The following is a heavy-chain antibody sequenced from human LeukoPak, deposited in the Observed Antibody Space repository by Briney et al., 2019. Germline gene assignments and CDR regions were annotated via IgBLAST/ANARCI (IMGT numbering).Heavy chain of an antibody. Sequence: PSETLSLTCTVSGGSISSYYWSWIRQPPGKGLEWIGYIYYSGSTNYNPSLKSRVTISVDTSKNQFSLKLSSVTAADTAVYYCAGDSSGYFDLWGRGTLVTVSS. V-gene: IGHV4-59*08. CDR2: IYYSGST. CDR1: GGSISSYY. J-gene: IGHJ2*01. CDR3: AGDSSGYFDL. D-gene: IGHD3-22*01.